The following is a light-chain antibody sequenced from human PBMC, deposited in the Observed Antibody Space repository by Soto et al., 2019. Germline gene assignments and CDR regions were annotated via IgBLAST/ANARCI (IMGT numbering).Light chain of an antibody. CDR3: SSYTTSNTRQRV. CDR1: SSDVGGYNY. J-gene: IGLJ1*01. Sequence: QSVLTQPASVSGSPGQSITISCTGTSSDVGGYNYVSWYQHHPGKAPKLIIYDVTNRPSGVSNPVSGSKSGNTASLTISGLQPEDEADYYCSSYTTSNTRQRVFGPGTKLTVL. V-gene: IGLV2-14*03. CDR2: DVT.